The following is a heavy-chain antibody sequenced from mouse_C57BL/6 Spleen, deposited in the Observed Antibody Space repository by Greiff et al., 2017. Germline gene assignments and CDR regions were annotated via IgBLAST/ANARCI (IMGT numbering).Heavy chain of an antibody. D-gene: IGHD2-3*01. V-gene: IGHV14-4*01. J-gene: IGHJ4*01. CDR1: GFNIKDDY. Sequence: VQLKQSGAELVRPGASVKLSCTASGFNIKDDYMHWVKQRPEQGLEWIGWIDPENGDTEYASKFQGKATITADTSSNTAYLQLSSLTSEDTAVYYCTTDGYSGMDYWGQGTSVTVSS. CDR2: IDPENGDT. CDR3: TTDGYSGMDY.